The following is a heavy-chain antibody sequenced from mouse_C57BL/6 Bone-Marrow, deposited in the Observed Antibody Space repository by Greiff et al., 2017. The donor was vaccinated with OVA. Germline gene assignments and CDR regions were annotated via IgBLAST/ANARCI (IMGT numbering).Heavy chain of an antibody. CDR3: ARRPREGYFDY. V-gene: IGHV1-22*01. CDR2: INPNNGGT. J-gene: IGHJ2*01. Sequence: VQLKESGPELVKPGASVKMSCKASGYTFTDYNMHWVKQSHGKSLEWIGYINPNNGGTSYNQKFKGKATLTVNKSSSTAYMELRSLTSEDSAVYYCARRPREGYFDYWGQGTTLTVSS. CDR1: GYTFTDYN.